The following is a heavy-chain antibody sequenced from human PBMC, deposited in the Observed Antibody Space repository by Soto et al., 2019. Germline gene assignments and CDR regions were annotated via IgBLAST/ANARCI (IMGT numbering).Heavy chain of an antibody. CDR1: GFTFSTYG. CDR3: ARTNDYNWGINWVDY. D-gene: IGHD7-27*01. CDR2: ISYNGGST. V-gene: IGHV3-23*01. J-gene: IGHJ4*02. Sequence: EVQLLESGGGLERPGGSLRLSCAASGFTFSTYGMTWVRQAPGKGLEWVSGISYNGGSTYYADSVKGRFTISRDNSKNTLYLQMTNLRAEDTAVYYCARTNDYNWGINWVDYWGQGTLVTVSS.